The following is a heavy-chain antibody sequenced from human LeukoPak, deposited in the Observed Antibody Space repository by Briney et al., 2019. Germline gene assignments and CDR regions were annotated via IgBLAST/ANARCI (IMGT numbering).Heavy chain of an antibody. Sequence: GESLKISCKGSGYSFTSYWIGWVRQMPGKGLEWMGIIYPGDSDTRYSPSFQGQVTISADKSISTAYLQWSSLKASDTAMYYCARRRYCSSTSCYFGPSWLDPWGQGTLVTVSS. J-gene: IGHJ5*02. V-gene: IGHV5-51*01. CDR2: IYPGDSDT. CDR3: ARRRYCSSTSCYFGPSWLDP. D-gene: IGHD2-2*01. CDR1: GYSFTSYW.